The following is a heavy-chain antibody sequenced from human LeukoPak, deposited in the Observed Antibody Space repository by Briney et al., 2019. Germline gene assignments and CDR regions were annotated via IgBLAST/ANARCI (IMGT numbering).Heavy chain of an antibody. Sequence: PSETLSLTCTVSGGSISRSSDYWVWIRQPPGKGLEWIGSIYYSGSTYYSPSIKSRVTISVETSKNQFSLKLTSVTAADAAVYYCARHGGCSGGSCYRKLDSWGQGTLVTVSS. CDR1: GGSISRSSDY. V-gene: IGHV4-39*01. CDR3: ARHGGCSGGSCYRKLDS. CDR2: IYYSGST. J-gene: IGHJ5*01. D-gene: IGHD2-15*01.